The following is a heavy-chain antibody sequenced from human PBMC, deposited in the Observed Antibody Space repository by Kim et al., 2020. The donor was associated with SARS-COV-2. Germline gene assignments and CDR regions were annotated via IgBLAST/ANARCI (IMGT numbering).Heavy chain of an antibody. J-gene: IGHJ4*02. CDR2: TYYSSKWSN. CDR1: GDSVASNSAT. D-gene: IGHD3-10*01. CDR3: ARGKSVVRGVTTNFHY. V-gene: IGHV6-1*01. Sequence: SQTLSLTCAIAGDSVASNSATWNWIRQSPSRGLEWLGRTYYSSKWSNDYAAFVKSRITINPDTSKNQFSLQLNSVTPEDTALYYCARGKSVVRGVTTNFHYWGQGTLATVSS.